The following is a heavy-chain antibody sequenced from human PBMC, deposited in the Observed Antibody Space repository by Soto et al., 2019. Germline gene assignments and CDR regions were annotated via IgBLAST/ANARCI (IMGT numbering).Heavy chain of an antibody. D-gene: IGHD5-12*01. CDR1: GFTFSTYW. V-gene: IGHV3-7*04. CDR2: IKQDGSEA. CDR3: AGAPGWLIEN. J-gene: IGHJ4*02. Sequence: EVQLVESGGGLVQPGGSLRLSCAASGFTFSTYWMNWVRQAPGKGLEWVATIKQDGSEAHYGDSVKGRFTISRDNAKNLLHLQMNSLRAEDTAVYFCAGAPGWLIENWGQGTLVTVAS.